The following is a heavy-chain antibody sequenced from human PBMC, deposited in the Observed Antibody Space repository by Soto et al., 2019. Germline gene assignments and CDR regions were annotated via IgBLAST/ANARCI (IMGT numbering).Heavy chain of an antibody. D-gene: IGHD2-15*01. V-gene: IGHV3-23*01. Sequence: EVQLLESGGGLVQPGGSLRLSCAASGFTFSSYAMSWVRQAPGKGLEWVSAISGSGGITYYADSVKGRFTISRDNSKNTLYLQMNSLRDEDTAVYYCAVLVVAAYDYWGQGTLVNVSS. J-gene: IGHJ4*02. CDR3: AVLVVAAYDY. CDR2: ISGSGGIT. CDR1: GFTFSSYA.